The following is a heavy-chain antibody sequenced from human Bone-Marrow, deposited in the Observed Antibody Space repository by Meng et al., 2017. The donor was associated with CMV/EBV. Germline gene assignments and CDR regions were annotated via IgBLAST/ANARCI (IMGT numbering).Heavy chain of an antibody. CDR1: EDSVSSNSAA. Sequence: SQTLSLTCAISEDSVSSNSAAWNWIRQSPSRGLVWLGRTYYRSKWYNDYAVSVKSRITINPDTSKNQFSLQLNSVTPEDTAVYYCAQDIVVVPAAMDGYYYGMDVWGQGTTVTVSS. J-gene: IGHJ6*02. CDR2: TYYRSKWYN. CDR3: AQDIVVVPAAMDGYYYGMDV. D-gene: IGHD2-2*01. V-gene: IGHV6-1*01.